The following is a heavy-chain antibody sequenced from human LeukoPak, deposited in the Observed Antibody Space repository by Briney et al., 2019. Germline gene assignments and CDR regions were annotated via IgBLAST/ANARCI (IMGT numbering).Heavy chain of an antibody. J-gene: IGHJ5*02. Sequence: SETLSLTCTVSGGSISSYYWSWIRQPPGKGLEWIGYIYYSGSTNYNPSLKSRVTISVDTSKNQFSLKLSSVTAADTAVYYCARAGGAAAGTLEGWFDPWGQGTLVTVSS. V-gene: IGHV4-59*01. CDR2: IYYSGST. CDR3: ARAGGAAAGTLEGWFDP. D-gene: IGHD6-13*01. CDR1: GGSISSYY.